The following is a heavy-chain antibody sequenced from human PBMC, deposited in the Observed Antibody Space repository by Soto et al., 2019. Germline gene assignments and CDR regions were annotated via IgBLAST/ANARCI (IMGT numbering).Heavy chain of an antibody. CDR1: GFTFNGYA. D-gene: IGHD6-19*01. V-gene: IGHV3-23*01. CDR2: VTSGGTTT. J-gene: IGHJ4*02. CDR3: AKDHLGGAVADSFDY. Sequence: EVQLLESGGGLVQPGGSLRLSCTASGFTFNGYAMNWVRQAPGKGLEWVSAVTSGGTTTYYADSVKGRFTISRDNYRSTVYLQMNRLGVEDTDIYYCAKDHLGGAVADSFDYWGRGTLVTVSS.